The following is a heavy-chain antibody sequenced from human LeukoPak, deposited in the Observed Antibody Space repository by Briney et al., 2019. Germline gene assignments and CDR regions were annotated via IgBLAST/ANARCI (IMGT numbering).Heavy chain of an antibody. CDR2: ISSSSSYI. J-gene: IGHJ4*02. V-gene: IGHV3-21*01. D-gene: IGHD3-10*01. Sequence: GGSLRLSCAASGFTFSSYSMNWVRQAPGKGLEWVSSISSSSSYIYYADSVKGRFTISRDNTKNSLYLQMNSLRAEDTAVYYCASSYLWFGDYYFDYWGQGTLVTVSS. CDR1: GFTFSSYS. CDR3: ASSYLWFGDYYFDY.